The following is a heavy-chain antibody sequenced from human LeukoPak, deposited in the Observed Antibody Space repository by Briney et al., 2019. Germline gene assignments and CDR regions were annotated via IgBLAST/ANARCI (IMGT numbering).Heavy chain of an antibody. CDR3: ARGINGAKWLVPYYFDY. J-gene: IGHJ4*01. D-gene: IGHD6-19*01. V-gene: IGHV4-59*08. CDR1: GDSISSYY. Sequence: PSETLSLTCTVSGDSISSYYWTWIRQPPGKGLEWIGYIYYSGSTNYNPSLKSRVTISVDTSKSLFSLKLSSVTAADTAVYYCARGINGAKWLVPYYFDYWGHGTLVTVSS. CDR2: IYYSGST.